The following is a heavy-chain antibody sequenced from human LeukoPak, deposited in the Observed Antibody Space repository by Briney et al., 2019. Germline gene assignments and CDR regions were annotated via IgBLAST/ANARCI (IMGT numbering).Heavy chain of an antibody. J-gene: IGHJ4*02. CDR2: INHSGST. Sequence: SETLSLTCAVYGGSFSGYYWSWIRQPPGKGLEWIGEINHSGSTNYNPSLKSRVTISVDTSKNQFSLKLSSVTAADTAVYYCARGLGSGSSGNLHFDYWGQGTLVTVSS. CDR3: ARGLGSGSSGNLHFDY. CDR1: GGSFSGYY. D-gene: IGHD3-10*01. V-gene: IGHV4-34*01.